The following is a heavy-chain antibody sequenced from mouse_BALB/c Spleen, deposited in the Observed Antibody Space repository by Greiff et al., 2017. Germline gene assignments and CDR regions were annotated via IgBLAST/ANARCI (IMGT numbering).Heavy chain of an antibody. CDR3: ARDDGYYVYAMDD. CDR2: ISSGGSYT. V-gene: IGHV5-9-4*01. Sequence: EVQVVESGGGLVKPGGSLKLSCAASGFTFSSYAMSWVRQSPEKRLEWVAEISSGGSYTYYPDTVTGRFTISRDNAKNTLYLEMSSLRSEDTAMYYCARDDGYYVYAMDDWGQGTTVTVSS. D-gene: IGHD2-3*01. CDR1: GFTFSSYA. J-gene: IGHJ4*01.